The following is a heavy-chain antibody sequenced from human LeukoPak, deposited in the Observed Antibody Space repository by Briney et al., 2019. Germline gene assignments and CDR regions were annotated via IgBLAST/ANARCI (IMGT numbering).Heavy chain of an antibody. CDR2: IKSKTDGGTT. V-gene: IGHV3-15*01. J-gene: IGHJ4*02. Sequence: PGGSLRLSCAASGFTFSNAWMSWVRQAPGKGLEWVGRIKSKTDGGTTDYAAPVKGRFTISRDDSKNTLYLQMNSLKTEDTAVYYCTTDFRRGHYGSGSYSPSFDYWGQGTLVTVSS. D-gene: IGHD3-10*01. CDR3: TTDFRRGHYGSGSYSPSFDY. CDR1: GFTFSNAW.